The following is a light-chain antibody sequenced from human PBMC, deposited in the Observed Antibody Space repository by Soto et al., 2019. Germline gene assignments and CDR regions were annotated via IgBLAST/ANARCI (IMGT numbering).Light chain of an antibody. CDR3: QSYHISPFP. CDR2: GAS. V-gene: IGKV3-20*01. Sequence: EIVLTQSPGTLSLSPGERATLSCRASQSVSSPYLAWYQQKPGQAPRLLIYGASSRATGIPDRFSGSGSGTLFPLIIRRLEPEDAAVSYCQSYHISPFPFVQGSKLEIK. CDR1: QSVSSPY. J-gene: IGKJ2*01.